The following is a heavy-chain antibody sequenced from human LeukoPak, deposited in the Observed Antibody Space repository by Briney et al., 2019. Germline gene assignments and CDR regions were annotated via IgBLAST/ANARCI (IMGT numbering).Heavy chain of an antibody. CDR1: GFTFSDYY. CDR2: ISSSGSTI. Sequence: GGSLRLSCAASGFTFSDYYMSWIRQAPGKGLEWVSYISSSGSTIYYADSVKGRSTISRDNARNSLYLQMNSLRAEDTAVYYCARIPNNAGFPNWFDPWGQGTLVTVSS. D-gene: IGHD1-14*01. CDR3: ARIPNNAGFPNWFDP. V-gene: IGHV3-11*04. J-gene: IGHJ5*02.